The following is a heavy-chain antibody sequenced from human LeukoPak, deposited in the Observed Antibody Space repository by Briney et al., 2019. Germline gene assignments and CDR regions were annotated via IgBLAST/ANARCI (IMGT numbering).Heavy chain of an antibody. CDR2: ISYDGSNK. CDR1: GFTFSSYA. J-gene: IGHJ6*02. V-gene: IGHV3-30-3*01. D-gene: IGHD6-19*01. CDR3: ARGTPSSSGWLYYGMDV. Sequence: GGSLRLSCAASGFTFSSYAMHWVRQAPGKGLEWAAVISYDGSNKYYADSVKGRFTISRDNSKNTLYLQMNSLRAEDTAVYYCARGTPSSSGWLYYGMDVWGQGATVTVSS.